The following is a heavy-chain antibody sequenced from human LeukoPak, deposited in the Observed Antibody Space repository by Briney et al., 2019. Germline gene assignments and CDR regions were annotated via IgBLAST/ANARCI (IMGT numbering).Heavy chain of an antibody. CDR1: GFTFSDYR. J-gene: IGHJ4*02. CDR3: ARGYCSSTSCSSFDY. D-gene: IGHD2-2*01. CDR2: ISSSGVYI. V-gene: IGHV3-21*01. Sequence: GGSLRLSCAASGFTFSDYRMNWVRQAPGKGLEWVSSISSSGVYIYYADSVKGRFTISRDNSKNTLYLQMNSLRAEDTAVYYCARGYCSSTSCSSFDYWGQGTLVTVSS.